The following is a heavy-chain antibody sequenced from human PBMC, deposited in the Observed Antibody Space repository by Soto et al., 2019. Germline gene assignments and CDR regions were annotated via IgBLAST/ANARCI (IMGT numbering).Heavy chain of an antibody. D-gene: IGHD3-3*01. V-gene: IGHV3-23*01. CDR1: GFTFSAYA. CDR3: ATRIFGVEY. J-gene: IGHJ4*02. Sequence: EVQLLESGGGLVQPGGSLRLSCAASGFTFSAYAMRWVRQAPGKGLEWVSAISGTSPSTYYADSVQGRFSISTDSSRKKLFLPMNTLRAADTAGYYGATRIFGVEYWGQGTLVTVSS. CDR2: ISGTSPST.